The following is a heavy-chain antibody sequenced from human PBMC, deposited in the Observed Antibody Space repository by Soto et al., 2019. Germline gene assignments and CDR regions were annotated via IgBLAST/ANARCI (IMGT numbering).Heavy chain of an antibody. CDR2: IYYSGST. Sequence: SETLSLTYTVSGGSISSSSYYWGWIRQPPGKGLEWIGSIYYSGSTYYNPSLKSRVTISVDTSKNQVSLKLSSVTAADTAVYYCARGRGYSYCENWGQVTLVTVS. CDR3: ARGRGYSYCEN. V-gene: IGHV4-39*07. J-gene: IGHJ1*01. D-gene: IGHD5-18*01. CDR1: GGSISSSSYY.